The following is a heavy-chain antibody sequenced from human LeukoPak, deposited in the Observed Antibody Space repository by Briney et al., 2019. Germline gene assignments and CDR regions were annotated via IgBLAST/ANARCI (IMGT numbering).Heavy chain of an antibody. Sequence: GGSLRLSCAASGFSFSIYWMSWIRQTPGKGLEYVANIESMDSVKGRFTISRDNAKNSLYLQMNSLRAEDTAVYYCASAVRGSSVDYWGQGTLVTVSS. CDR2: IE. V-gene: IGHV3-7*01. CDR1: GFSFSIYW. CDR3: ASAVRGSSVDY. J-gene: IGHJ4*02.